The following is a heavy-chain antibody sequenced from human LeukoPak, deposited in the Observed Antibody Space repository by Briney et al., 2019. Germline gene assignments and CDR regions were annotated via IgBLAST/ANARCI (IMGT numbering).Heavy chain of an antibody. CDR1: GYTFTGYH. D-gene: IGHD1-26*01. CDR2: INPNSGDT. V-gene: IGHV1-2*06. CDR3: ARGKVGATINWLDP. J-gene: IGHJ5*02. Sequence: ASVKVSCKASGYTFTGYHMHWVRQAPGQGLEWMGRINPNSGDTNYAQKFQGRVTMTRDTSISTAYMELSSLRSDDTAVYYCARGKVGATINWLDPWGQGTLVTVSS.